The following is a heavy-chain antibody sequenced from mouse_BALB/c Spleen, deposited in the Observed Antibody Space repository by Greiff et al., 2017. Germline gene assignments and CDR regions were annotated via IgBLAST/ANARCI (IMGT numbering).Heavy chain of an antibody. CDR1: GFSLTSYG. CDR3: ARDRGGSSSWFAY. J-gene: IGHJ3*01. D-gene: IGHD1-1*01. Sequence: VKVEESGPGLVAPSQSLSITCTVSGFSLTSYGVHWVRQPPGKGLEWLGVIWAGGSTNYNSALMSRLSISKDNSKSQVFLKMNSLQTDDTAMYYCARDRGGSSSWFAYWGQGTLVTVSA. V-gene: IGHV2-9*02. CDR2: IWAGGST.